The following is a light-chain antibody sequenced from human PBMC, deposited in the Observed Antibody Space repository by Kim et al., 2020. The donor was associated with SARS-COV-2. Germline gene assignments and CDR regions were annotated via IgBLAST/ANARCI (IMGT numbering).Light chain of an antibody. CDR3: QQSYNSHT. Sequence: LSAYVGDRVTINCRASQSISNYLNWYQQKPGKGPNLLIYGASSLQSGVPSRFSGSGSGTDFTLTISSLQPEDFATYYCQQSYNSHTFGQGTKLEI. CDR1: QSISNY. V-gene: IGKV1-39*01. CDR2: GAS. J-gene: IGKJ2*01.